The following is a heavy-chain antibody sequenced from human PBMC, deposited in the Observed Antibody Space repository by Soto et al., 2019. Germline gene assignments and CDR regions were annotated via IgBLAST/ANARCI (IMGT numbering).Heavy chain of an antibody. CDR1: CGSFSDFY. Sequence: SETLSLTCAVYCGSFSDFYWSWIRQPPGKGLEWIGEINHSGSTNYNPSLKSRVTISVDTSKNQFSLKLSSVTAADTAVYYCARALRRPPILQAGHWFDPWGQGTLVTVSS. V-gene: IGHV4-34*01. D-gene: IGHD1-1*01. CDR2: INHSGST. J-gene: IGHJ5*02. CDR3: ARALRRPPILQAGHWFDP.